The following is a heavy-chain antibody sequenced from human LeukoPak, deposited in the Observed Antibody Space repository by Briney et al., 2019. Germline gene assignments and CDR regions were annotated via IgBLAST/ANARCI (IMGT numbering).Heavy chain of an antibody. CDR1: GLPLSNIY. J-gene: IGHJ6*03. D-gene: IGHD5-12*01. V-gene: IGHV3-53*01. Sequence: PGGSLSLSCGACGLPLSNIYVSWVRQAPEEVLEWGSALHSGGSPHYADSAKGRFPISRDNSQKQVTLPVNGVGAEHTAVLFWARDRSVLPAAIYFYFRAVWGKGTTVTLPS. CDR3: ARDRSVLPAAIYFYFRAV. CDR2: LHSGGSP.